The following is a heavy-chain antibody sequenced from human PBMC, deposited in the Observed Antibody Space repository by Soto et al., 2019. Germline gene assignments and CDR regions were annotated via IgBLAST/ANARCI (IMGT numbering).Heavy chain of an antibody. Sequence: QVQLVQSGAEVKKPGASVKVSCKASGYTFTSYDINWVRQATGQGLEWMGWMNPNSGNTGYAQKVQGRVTMTRNTSISTAYMELSSLGSEDTDVYYCARIASIAARRRGNWFDPWGQGTLVTVSS. CDR3: ARIASIAARRRGNWFDP. V-gene: IGHV1-8*01. CDR1: GYTFTSYD. CDR2: MNPNSGNT. J-gene: IGHJ5*02. D-gene: IGHD6-6*01.